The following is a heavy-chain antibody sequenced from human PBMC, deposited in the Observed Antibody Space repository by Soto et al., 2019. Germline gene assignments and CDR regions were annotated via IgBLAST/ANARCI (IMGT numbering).Heavy chain of an antibody. D-gene: IGHD2-2*01. Sequence: PSETLSLTCTVSGGSISSSSYYWGWIRQPPGKGLEWIGSIYYSGSTYYNPSLKSRVTISVDTSKNQFSLKLSSVTAADTAVYYCARGGLSRLVPALYGMDVWGQGTTVTVSS. J-gene: IGHJ6*02. CDR2: IYYSGST. CDR3: ARGGLSRLVPALYGMDV. CDR1: GGSISSSSYY. V-gene: IGHV4-39*07.